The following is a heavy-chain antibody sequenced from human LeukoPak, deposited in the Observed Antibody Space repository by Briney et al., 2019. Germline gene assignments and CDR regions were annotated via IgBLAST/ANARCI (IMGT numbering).Heavy chain of an antibody. D-gene: IGHD2-2*01. CDR2: ISTDGSST. CDR1: GFTFSNYW. V-gene: IGHV3-74*03. Sequence: GGSLRLSCAASGFTFSNYWMHWVRQAPGKGLVWVSRISTDGSSTTYADSVKGRFTISRDNSKNTLYLQMNSLRAEDTAVYYCAKGYCTSTSCYPHYYYMDVWGKGTTVTVSS. CDR3: AKGYCTSTSCYPHYYYMDV. J-gene: IGHJ6*03.